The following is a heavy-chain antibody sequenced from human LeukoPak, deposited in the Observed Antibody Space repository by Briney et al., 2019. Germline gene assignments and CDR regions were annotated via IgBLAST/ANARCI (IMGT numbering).Heavy chain of an antibody. J-gene: IGHJ4*02. V-gene: IGHV4-59*01. CDR2: VNYDGST. CDR1: GGSISGYF. Sequence: SETLSLTCTVSGGSISGYFWSWIRQPPRKRLEYIGYVNYDGSTNYNHSLRSRATISIDTSKNEFSLKLSSVTAADTAVYYCARVNVGSSDYFDYWGQGILVTVSS. CDR3: ARVNVGSSDYFDY. D-gene: IGHD1-26*01.